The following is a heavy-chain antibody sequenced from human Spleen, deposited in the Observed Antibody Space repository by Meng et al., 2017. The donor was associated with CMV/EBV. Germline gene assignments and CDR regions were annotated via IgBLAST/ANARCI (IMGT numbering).Heavy chain of an antibody. CDR3: AKDSYGYFDY. CDR1: GFTFSSYA. D-gene: IGHD5-18*01. V-gene: IGHV3-23*03. J-gene: IGHJ4*02. Sequence: LYCAASGFTFSSYAVSWVRQAPGTGLECVSVIYGGDSSTYSADSVKGRFTISRDNSKNTLYLQMNSLRAEDTAVYYCAKDSYGYFDYWGQGTLVTVSS. CDR2: IYGGDSST.